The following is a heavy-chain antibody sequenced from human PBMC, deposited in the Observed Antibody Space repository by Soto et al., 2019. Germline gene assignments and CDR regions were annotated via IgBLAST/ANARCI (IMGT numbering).Heavy chain of an antibody. D-gene: IGHD3-3*01. Sequence: PGGALGLSGSASGVSFGSYALSWVRQAPGKGLEWVSTISGSDGKTFYADSVKGRFSISRDTSQNTLYLQMNSLRADDTAIYYCARWSYLDYWGQGTRVTVPS. J-gene: IGHJ4*02. CDR2: ISGSDGKT. V-gene: IGHV3-23*01. CDR3: ARWSYLDY. CDR1: GVSFGSYA.